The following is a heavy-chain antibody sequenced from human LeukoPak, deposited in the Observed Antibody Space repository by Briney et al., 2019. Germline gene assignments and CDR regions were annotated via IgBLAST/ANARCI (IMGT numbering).Heavy chain of an antibody. Sequence: GGSLRLSCAASGFTFSSYGMHWVRQAPGKGLDWVAVISYDGTNKFYTDSVKGRFTISRDNSKNTLYLQMNSLGAEDTAVYYCARNQLGFDYWGQGALVTVSS. D-gene: IGHD1-1*01. V-gene: IGHV3-30*03. CDR3: ARNQLGFDY. J-gene: IGHJ4*02. CDR1: GFTFSSYG. CDR2: ISYDGTNK.